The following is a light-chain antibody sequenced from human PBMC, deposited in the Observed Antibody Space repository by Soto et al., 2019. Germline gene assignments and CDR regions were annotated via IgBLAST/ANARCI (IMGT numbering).Light chain of an antibody. CDR1: QNVARNY. CDR3: QQYARSPLA. V-gene: IGKV3-20*01. J-gene: IGKJ4*01. Sequence: EIVLTQSPGTLSLSPGERATLSCRASQNVARNYLAWYQQRPGQARRLLIYDASTRATGIPDRFSGSGSGTDFTLTISRLEPEDFAVYFCQQYARSPLAFGGGTKVDI. CDR2: DAS.